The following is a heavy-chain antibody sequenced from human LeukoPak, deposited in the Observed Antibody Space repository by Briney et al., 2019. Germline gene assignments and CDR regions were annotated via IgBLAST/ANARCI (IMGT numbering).Heavy chain of an antibody. J-gene: IGHJ4*02. Sequence: ASVKVSCKASGYTFTSYGISWVRQAPGQGLEWMGWISAYNGNTNYAQKLQGRVTMTTDTSTSTAYMELRSLRSDDTAVYYCARMREGYSSGWYTGDLFDYWGQGTLVTVSS. CDR1: GYTFTSYG. CDR3: ARMREGYSSGWYTGDLFDY. CDR2: ISAYNGNT. V-gene: IGHV1-18*01. D-gene: IGHD6-19*01.